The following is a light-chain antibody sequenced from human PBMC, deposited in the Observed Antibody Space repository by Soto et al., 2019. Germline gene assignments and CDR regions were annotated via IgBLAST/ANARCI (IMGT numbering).Light chain of an antibody. CDR3: QQYDNWPPKRT. CDR1: QSVSSS. CDR2: AAS. Sequence: EIVMTQSPATLSVSPGERVTLSCRASQSVSSSLAWYQQKPGQAPRLLIFAASTRATGIPARFSGSGSGTEFTLTITSLQSEDLAIYYCQQYDNWPPKRTFGQGTKVDIK. J-gene: IGKJ1*01. V-gene: IGKV3-15*01.